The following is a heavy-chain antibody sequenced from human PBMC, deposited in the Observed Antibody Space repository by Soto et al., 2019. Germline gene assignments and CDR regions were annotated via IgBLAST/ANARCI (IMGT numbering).Heavy chain of an antibody. J-gene: IGHJ3*02. Sequence: PGGSLGLSCAASGFTFSSYGMHWVRQAPGKGLEWVAVIWYDGSNKYHADSVKGRFTISRDNSKNTLYLQMNSLRAEDTAVYYCARDLAYDMRGAFDIWGQGTMVTVSS. CDR3: ARDLAYDMRGAFDI. CDR2: IWYDGSNK. V-gene: IGHV3-33*01. D-gene: IGHD3-9*01. CDR1: GFTFSSYG.